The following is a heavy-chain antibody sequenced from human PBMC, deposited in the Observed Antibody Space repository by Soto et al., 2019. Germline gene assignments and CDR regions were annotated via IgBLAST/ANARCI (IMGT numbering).Heavy chain of an antibody. Sequence: GASVKVSCKASGYTFTSYYMHCVRQAPGQGLEWMGIINPSGGSTSYAQKFQGRVTMTRDTSTSTVYMELSSLRSEDTAVYYCARLFRGLYMDVWGQGTTVTVSS. CDR2: INPSGGST. J-gene: IGHJ6*02. CDR1: GYTFTSYY. CDR3: ARLFRGLYMDV. D-gene: IGHD3-10*01. V-gene: IGHV1-46*01.